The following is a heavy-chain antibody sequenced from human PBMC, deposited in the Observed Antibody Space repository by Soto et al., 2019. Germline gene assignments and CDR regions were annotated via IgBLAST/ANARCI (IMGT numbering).Heavy chain of an antibody. CDR2: LWYDGSNK. CDR3: ARDPAAGIAAAGTGDYYGMDV. CDR1: GFTFSRSG. V-gene: IGHV3-33*01. Sequence: PGGSLRLSCAASGFTFSRSGMHWVRQAPGKGLEWVAVLWYDGSNKYYADPVKGRFTISRDNSKNTLYLQMNSLRAEDTAVYYCARDPAAGIAAAGTGDYYGMDVWGQGTTVTVSS. J-gene: IGHJ6*02. D-gene: IGHD6-13*01.